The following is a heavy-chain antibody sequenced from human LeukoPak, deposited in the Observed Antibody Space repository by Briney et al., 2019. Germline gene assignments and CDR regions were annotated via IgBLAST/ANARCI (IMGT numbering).Heavy chain of an antibody. CDR1: GGSISSSNW. Sequence: PSETLSLTCAVSGGSISSSNWWSWVRQPPGKGLEWIGEIYHSGSTNYNPSLKSRVTISVDKSKNQFSLKLSSVTAADTAVYYCARGRIAAAVGPLDYWGQGTLVTVSS. D-gene: IGHD6-13*01. CDR3: ARGRIAAAVGPLDY. V-gene: IGHV4-4*02. J-gene: IGHJ4*02. CDR2: IYHSGST.